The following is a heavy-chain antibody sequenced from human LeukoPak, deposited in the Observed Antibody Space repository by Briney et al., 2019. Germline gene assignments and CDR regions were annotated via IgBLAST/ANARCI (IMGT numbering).Heavy chain of an antibody. J-gene: IGHJ5*02. V-gene: IGHV1-18*01. Sequence: GASVKVSCKASGYTFTSYGISWVRQAPGQGLEWMGWISAYNGNTNYAQKLQGRVTMTTDTSTSTAYMELRSLRSDDTAVYYCARGRYCSSTSCYTWAWFDPWGQGTLVTVSS. CDR1: GYTFTSYG. CDR2: ISAYNGNT. CDR3: ARGRYCSSTSCYTWAWFDP. D-gene: IGHD2-2*02.